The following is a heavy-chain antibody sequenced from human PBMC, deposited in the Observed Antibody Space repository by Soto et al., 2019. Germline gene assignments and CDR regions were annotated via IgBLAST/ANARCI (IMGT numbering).Heavy chain of an antibody. D-gene: IGHD6-19*01. CDR1: GYSFTSYW. V-gene: IGHV5-51*01. CDR2: IYPGDSDT. CDR3: ARQSVAGTIGNWFDF. Sequence: GESLKISCKGSGYSFTSYWIGWVRQMPGKGLEWMGIIYPGDSDTRYSPSFQGQVTISADKSTSTAYLQWSSLKASDTAMYYCARQSVAGTIGNWFDFWGQGTLVTVSS. J-gene: IGHJ5*01.